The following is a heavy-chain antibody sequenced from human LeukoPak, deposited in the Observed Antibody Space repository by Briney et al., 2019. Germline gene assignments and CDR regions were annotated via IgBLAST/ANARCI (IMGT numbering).Heavy chain of an antibody. Sequence: PSETLSLTCTLSGGSISNYYWTWIRQPPGKGLEWIGYIYYSGSTNYNPSLKTRVTMSVDTSNNQFSLKLSSVTAADTAVYYCATGVHGITAAGDYYFDYWGQGTLVTVSS. V-gene: IGHV4-59*03. CDR1: GGSISNYY. CDR3: ATGVHGITAAGDYYFDY. CDR2: IYYSGST. J-gene: IGHJ4*02. D-gene: IGHD6-13*01.